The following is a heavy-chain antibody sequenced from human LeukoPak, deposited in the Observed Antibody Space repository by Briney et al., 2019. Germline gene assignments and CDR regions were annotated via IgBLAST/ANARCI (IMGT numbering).Heavy chain of an antibody. CDR2: VDPEDGET. CDR3: ATDYYANNWFDP. D-gene: IGHD3-10*01. Sequence: ASVKVSCKVSGYTFTDYYMHWVQQAPGKGLEWMGLVDPEDGETIYAEKFQGRVTITADTSTDTAYMDLSSLRSEDTAVYYCATDYYANNWFDPWGQGTLVTVSS. J-gene: IGHJ5*02. CDR1: GYTFTDYY. V-gene: IGHV1-69-2*01.